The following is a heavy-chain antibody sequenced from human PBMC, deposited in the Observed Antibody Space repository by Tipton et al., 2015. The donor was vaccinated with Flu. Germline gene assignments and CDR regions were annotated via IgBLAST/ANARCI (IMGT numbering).Heavy chain of an antibody. J-gene: IGHJ3*02. CDR2: IYYSGST. CDR3: ARGGGGYYDFWSGNAFDI. V-gene: IGHV4-59*01. CDR1: GGSISSYY. D-gene: IGHD3-3*01. Sequence: TLSLTCTVSGGSISSYYWSWIRQPPGKGLEWIGYIYYSGSTNYNPSLKSRVTISVDTSKNQFSLKLSSVTAADTAVYYCARGGGGYYDFWSGNAFDIWGQGTMVTVSS.